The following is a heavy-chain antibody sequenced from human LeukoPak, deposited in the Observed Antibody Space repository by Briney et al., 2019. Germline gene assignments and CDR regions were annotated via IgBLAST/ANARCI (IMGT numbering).Heavy chain of an antibody. J-gene: IGHJ6*02. CDR3: AREDGNWLIDYYYGMDV. CDR2: ISSSGSTI. CDR1: GFTFSDYY. V-gene: IGHV3-11*01. D-gene: IGHD3-9*01. Sequence: GGSLRLSCAASGFTFSDYYMSWIRQASRKGLEWVSYISSSGSTIYYADSVKGRFTISRDNAKNSLYLQMNSLRAEDTAVYYCAREDGNWLIDYYYGMDVWGQGTTVTVSS.